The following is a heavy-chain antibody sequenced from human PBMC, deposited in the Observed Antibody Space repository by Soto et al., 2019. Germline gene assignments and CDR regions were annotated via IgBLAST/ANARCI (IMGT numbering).Heavy chain of an antibody. J-gene: IGHJ6*02. CDR1: GGTFSSYA. Sequence: QVQLVQSGAEVKKPGSSVKVSCKASGGTFSSYAISWVRQAPGQGLEWMGGIIPIFGTADYAQRFQGRVTXSADESTSTAYMELTSLRSEDTAVYYCATARSSSAYYYGMDVWGQGTTVTVSS. CDR2: IIPIFGTA. D-gene: IGHD6-6*01. CDR3: ATARSSSAYYYGMDV. V-gene: IGHV1-69*12.